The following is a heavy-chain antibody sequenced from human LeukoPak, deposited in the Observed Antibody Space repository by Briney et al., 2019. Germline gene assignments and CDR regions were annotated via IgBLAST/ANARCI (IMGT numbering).Heavy chain of an antibody. CDR2: INHSGST. CDR3: ARARAYGGNSRVDY. J-gene: IGHJ4*02. D-gene: IGHD4-23*01. V-gene: IGHV4-34*01. CDR1: SGSFSGYY. Sequence: PSETRSLTCAVYSGSFSGYYWSWIRQPPGKGLEWIGEINHSGSTNYNPSLKSRVTISVDTSKNQFSLKLSSVTAADTSVYYCARARAYGGNSRVDYWGQGTLVTVSS.